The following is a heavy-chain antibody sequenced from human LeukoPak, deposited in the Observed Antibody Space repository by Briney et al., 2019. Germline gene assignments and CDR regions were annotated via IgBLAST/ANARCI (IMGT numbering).Heavy chain of an antibody. Sequence: SETLSLTCTVSGGSISSNNYYWGRIRQPPGKGLEGIRSIYYSGSTYYNPYLQSRVTISVATSKNQFSLRLSSVTAADAAVYYCARHPPDSYSSSWYEYFQHWGQGTLVTVSS. V-gene: IGHV4-39*01. D-gene: IGHD6-13*01. CDR1: GGSISSNNYY. J-gene: IGHJ1*01. CDR2: IYYSGST. CDR3: ARHPPDSYSSSWYEYFQH.